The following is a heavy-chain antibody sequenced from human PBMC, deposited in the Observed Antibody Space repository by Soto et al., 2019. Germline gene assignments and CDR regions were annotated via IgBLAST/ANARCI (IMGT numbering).Heavy chain of an antibody. J-gene: IGHJ5*02. D-gene: IGHD2-2*01. CDR1: VGPMGCGGYS. CDR2: IYHSGST. Sequence: TQSLSFAFLVGPMGCGGYSWSWIRQPPGKGLEWIGYIYHSGSTYYNPSLKSRVTISVDRSKNQFSLKLSSVTTADTAVYYCARVPDRWGQGTLV. CDR3: ARVPDR. V-gene: IGHV4-30-2*01.